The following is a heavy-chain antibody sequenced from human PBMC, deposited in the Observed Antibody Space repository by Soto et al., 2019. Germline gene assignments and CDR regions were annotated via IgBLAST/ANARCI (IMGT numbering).Heavy chain of an antibody. CDR2: ISWDGGSS. D-gene: IGHD6-13*01. Sequence: EVQLVESGGVVVQPGGSLRLSCAASGFTFDDYTMHWVRQAPGRGLEWVSLISWDGGSSYYGDSFSGRFTISRDNNKNSLYLQMNSLRTEDTALYYCAKAFSSSWYQYYGLDVWGQGTTVTVSS. CDR1: GFTFDDYT. V-gene: IGHV3-43*01. J-gene: IGHJ6*02. CDR3: AKAFSSSWYQYYGLDV.